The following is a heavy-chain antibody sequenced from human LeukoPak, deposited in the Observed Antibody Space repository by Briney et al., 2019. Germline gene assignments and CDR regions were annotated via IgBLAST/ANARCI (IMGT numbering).Heavy chain of an antibody. Sequence: GGSLRLSCAASGFTFSSYWMSWVRQAPGKGLEWVANIKQDGSEKYYVDSVKGRFTISRDNAKNSLYLQMNSLRAEDTAVYYCARDRDSSGWVPGEIWGQGTMVTVSS. CDR2: IKQDGSEK. CDR3: ARDRDSSGWVPGEI. CDR1: GFTFSSYW. V-gene: IGHV3-7*01. J-gene: IGHJ3*02. D-gene: IGHD6-19*01.